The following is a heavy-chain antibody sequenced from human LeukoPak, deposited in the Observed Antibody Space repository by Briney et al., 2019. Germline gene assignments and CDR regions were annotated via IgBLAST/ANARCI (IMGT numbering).Heavy chain of an antibody. D-gene: IGHD2-15*01. Sequence: SETLSLTCAVYGGSFSGYYWSWIRQPPGKGLEWIGETNHSGSTNYNPSLKSRVTISVDTSKNQFSLKLSSVTAADTAVYYCAGDHCSGGSCFVGYWGQGTLVTVSS. V-gene: IGHV4-34*01. CDR1: GGSFSGYY. CDR2: TNHSGST. CDR3: AGDHCSGGSCFVGY. J-gene: IGHJ4*02.